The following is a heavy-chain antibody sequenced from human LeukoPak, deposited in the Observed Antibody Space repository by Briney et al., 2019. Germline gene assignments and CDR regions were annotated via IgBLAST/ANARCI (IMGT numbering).Heavy chain of an antibody. CDR1: GGSISSSSYY. D-gene: IGHD3-22*01. Sequence: SETLSLTCTVSGGSISSSSYYWGWIRQPPGQGLEWIGSIYYSGSTYYNPSLKSRVTISVDTSKNQFSLKLSSVTAADTAVYYCARHTGPYDRKRYNWFDPWGQGTLVTVSS. J-gene: IGHJ5*02. CDR2: IYYSGST. V-gene: IGHV4-39*01. CDR3: ARHTGPYDRKRYNWFDP.